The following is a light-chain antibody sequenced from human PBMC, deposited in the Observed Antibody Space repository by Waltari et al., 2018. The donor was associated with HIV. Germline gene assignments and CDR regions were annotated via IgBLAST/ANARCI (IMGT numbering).Light chain of an antibody. Sequence: DIQMTQSPSSLSASVGDSVTITCRASETVTNKVNWYQQKPGQAPKVLIYDASTLQSGVPSRFRGGGSWTDFTLPITSLQLDDFATYFCQQSFRSPLTFGPETKVEI. CDR1: ETVTNK. V-gene: IGKV1-39*01. J-gene: IGKJ1*01. CDR2: DAS. CDR3: QQSFRSPLT.